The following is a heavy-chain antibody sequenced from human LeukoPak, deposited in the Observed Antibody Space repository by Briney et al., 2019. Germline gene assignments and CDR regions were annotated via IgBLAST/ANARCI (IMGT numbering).Heavy chain of an antibody. CDR3: AKKRSSGGATQFDY. D-gene: IGHD2-15*01. CDR1: GFTFSSYG. CDR2: TSGSGDDT. J-gene: IGHJ4*02. Sequence: GGSLRLSCVASGFTFSSYGMSWVRQAPGKGLEWVSSTSGSGDDTYYADSVKGRFTLSRDNSENTLYLQMNSLRADDTAVYYCAKKRSSGGATQFDYWGQGTLVTVSS. V-gene: IGHV3-23*01.